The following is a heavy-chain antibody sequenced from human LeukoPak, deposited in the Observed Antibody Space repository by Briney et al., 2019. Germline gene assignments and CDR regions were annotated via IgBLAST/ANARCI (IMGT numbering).Heavy chain of an antibody. CDR2: INHSGST. V-gene: IGHV4-34*01. J-gene: IGHJ4*02. Sequence: SETLSLTCAVYGGSFSGYYWSWIRQLTGKGLEWIGEINHSGSTNYNPSLKSRVTISVDTSKNQFSLKLSSVTAADTAVYYCARGDTGGYDYWGQGTLVTVSS. D-gene: IGHD5-12*01. CDR3: ARGDTGGYDY. CDR1: GGSFSGYY.